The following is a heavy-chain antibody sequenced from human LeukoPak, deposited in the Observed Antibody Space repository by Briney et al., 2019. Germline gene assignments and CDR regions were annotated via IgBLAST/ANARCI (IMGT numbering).Heavy chain of an antibody. CDR2: ISGSGGST. V-gene: IGHV3-23*01. CDR3: AKDPHRVRCGGGSYSHPPLMYFDY. J-gene: IGHJ4*02. CDR1: GFTFSSYA. D-gene: IGHD1-26*01. Sequence: GGSLRLSCAASGFTFSSYAMSWVRQAPGKGLEWVSAISGSGGSTYYADSVKGRFTISRDNFKNTLYLQMNSLRAEDTAVYYCAKDPHRVRCGGGSYSHPPLMYFDYWGQGTLVTVSS.